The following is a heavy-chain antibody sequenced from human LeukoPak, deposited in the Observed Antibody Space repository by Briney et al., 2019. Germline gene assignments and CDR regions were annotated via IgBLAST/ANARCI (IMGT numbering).Heavy chain of an antibody. CDR1: GGSMSSYY. Sequence: PSGTLSLTCTASGGSMSSYYWSWIRQPPGKGLEWIAYIYYSGSTNYNPSLKSRVTISVDTSKNQFSLKLSSVTAADTAVYYCARQGIQQWLPFDYWGQGTLVTVSS. D-gene: IGHD5-18*01. CDR2: IYYSGST. J-gene: IGHJ4*02. CDR3: ARQGIQQWLPFDY. V-gene: IGHV4-59*08.